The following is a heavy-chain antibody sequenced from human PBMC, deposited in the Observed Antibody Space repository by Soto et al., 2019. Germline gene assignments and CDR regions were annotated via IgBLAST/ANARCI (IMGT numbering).Heavy chain of an antibody. CDR3: ARHLGIAAAGGWFDP. J-gene: IGHJ5*02. V-gene: IGHV4-39*01. Sequence: KQSQTLSLTCTVSGGSISSSSYYWGWIRQPPGKGLEWIGSIYYSGSTYYNPSLKSRVTISVDTSKNQFSLKLSSVTAADTAVYYCARHLGIAAAGGWFDPWGQGTLVTVSS. CDR2: IYYSGST. D-gene: IGHD6-13*01. CDR1: GGSISSSSYY.